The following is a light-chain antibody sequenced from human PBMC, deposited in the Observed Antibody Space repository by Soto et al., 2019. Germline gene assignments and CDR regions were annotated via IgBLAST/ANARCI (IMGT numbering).Light chain of an antibody. CDR1: NSDIGASNS. Sequence: QSVLTQPPSASGSPGQSVTISCAGSNSDIGASNSVSWYQQHPGKAPKLLISEVTKRPSGVPDRFSGSKSGNTASLTVSGLQAEDEADYYCGSKAGSNKHVVFGGGPKLTVL. CDR3: GSKAGSNKHVV. J-gene: IGLJ2*01. V-gene: IGLV2-8*01. CDR2: EVT.